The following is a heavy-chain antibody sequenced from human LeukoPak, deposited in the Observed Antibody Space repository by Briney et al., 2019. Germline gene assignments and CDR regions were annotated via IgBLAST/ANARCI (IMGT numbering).Heavy chain of an antibody. V-gene: IGHV3-7*01. J-gene: IGHJ4*02. CDR2: IKQDGSEK. CDR3: ARDRRWLHTFDY. CDR1: GFTFSTYA. D-gene: IGHD5-12*01. Sequence: GGSLRLSCAASGFTFSTYAMHWVRQAPGKGLEWVANIKQDGSEKYYVDSVKGRFTISRDNAKNSLYLQMNSLRAEDTAVYYCARDRRWLHTFDYWGQGTLVTVSS.